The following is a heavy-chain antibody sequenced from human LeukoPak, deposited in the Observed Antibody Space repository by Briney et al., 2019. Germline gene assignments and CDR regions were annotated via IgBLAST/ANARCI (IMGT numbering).Heavy chain of an antibody. CDR2: INRSGST. CDR1: GGSFSGFY. D-gene: IGHD2-2*02. CDR3: ARRRTTTCYTLVCFYYHCIDV. V-gene: IGHV4-34*01. J-gene: IGHJ6*03. Sequence: SETLSLTYAVYGGSFSGFYWSWLRQPPGKGLEWIGEINRSGSTNYSPSLKSRVAMSVDTSKNQFSLKLSSVTAADTAAYYCARRRTTTCYTLVCFYYHCIDVWGNGTTVTVSS.